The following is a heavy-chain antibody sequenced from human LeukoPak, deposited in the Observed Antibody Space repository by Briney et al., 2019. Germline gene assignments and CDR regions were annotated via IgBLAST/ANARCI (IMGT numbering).Heavy chain of an antibody. CDR1: GFTLSSYW. Sequence: PGGSLRLSCAPSGFTLSSYWMSWVRQAPRKGVEWVANIKQDGSEKYYVNSVKGRFTISRDNAKNSLYLQMNSLRAEDTAVYYCARAESYFRSFDYWGQGTLVTVSS. J-gene: IGHJ4*02. CDR2: IKQDGSEK. D-gene: IGHD2/OR15-2a*01. V-gene: IGHV3-7*01. CDR3: ARAESYFRSFDY.